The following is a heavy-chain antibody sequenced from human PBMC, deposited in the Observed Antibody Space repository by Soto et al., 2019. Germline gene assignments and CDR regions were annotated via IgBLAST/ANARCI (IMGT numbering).Heavy chain of an antibody. CDR1: GGTFTDYT. J-gene: IGHJ2*01. CDR2: IIPVLDLS. CDR3: AKKLGPSAFDL. Sequence: QVQLVQSGAEVKKPGSSVKVSCKASGGTFTDYTITWVRQAPGQGPEWMGRIIPVLDLSNYAQKFQGRVTITADKSTTTSYMELSGLTSEDTAVYYCAKKLGPSAFDLWGRGTLVTVSS. D-gene: IGHD1-26*01. V-gene: IGHV1-69*02.